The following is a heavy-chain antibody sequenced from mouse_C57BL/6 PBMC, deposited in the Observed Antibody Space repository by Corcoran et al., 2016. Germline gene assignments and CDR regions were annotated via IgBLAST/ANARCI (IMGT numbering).Heavy chain of an antibody. D-gene: IGHD1-1*01. Sequence: EVQLQQSGPELVKPGASVKISCKASGYTFTDYYMNWVKQSHGKSLEWIGDINPNNGGTSYSQKFKGKATLTVDKSSSTAYMELRSLTSEDSAVYYCARGDYYGSSSPYYYAMDYWGQGTSVTVSS. CDR2: INPNNGGT. J-gene: IGHJ4*01. V-gene: IGHV1-26*01. CDR3: ARGDYYGSSSPYYYAMDY. CDR1: GYTFTDYY.